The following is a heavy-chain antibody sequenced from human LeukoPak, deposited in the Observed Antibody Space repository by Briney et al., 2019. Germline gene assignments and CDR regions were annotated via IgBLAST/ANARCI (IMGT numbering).Heavy chain of an antibody. CDR3: SSAYFSLGAPDTFDI. J-gene: IGHJ3*02. V-gene: IGHV3-23*01. CDR1: GFTFSDYV. CDR2: ITASGDRT. D-gene: IGHD3-16*01. Sequence: GESLRLSCAASGFTFSDYVMIWVRQAPGKGLEWVSGITASGDRTFYGDSVRGRFTMSRDNSKNTVYLQMNSLRAEDAAIYYCSSAYFSLGAPDTFDIWGQGTMVTVSS.